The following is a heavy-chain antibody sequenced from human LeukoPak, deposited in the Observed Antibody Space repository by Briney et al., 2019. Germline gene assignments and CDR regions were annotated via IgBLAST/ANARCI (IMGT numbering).Heavy chain of an antibody. CDR3: ARDYYDSSGYYYEEGAFDI. Sequence: ASVKVSCKASGYTFTSYGISWVRQAPGQGLEWMGWISAYNGNTNYAQKLQGRVTMTTDTSTSTAYMELRSLRSDVTAVYYCARDYYDSSGYYYEEGAFDIWGQGTMVTVSS. CDR2: ISAYNGNT. D-gene: IGHD3-22*01. CDR1: GYTFTSYG. J-gene: IGHJ3*02. V-gene: IGHV1-18*01.